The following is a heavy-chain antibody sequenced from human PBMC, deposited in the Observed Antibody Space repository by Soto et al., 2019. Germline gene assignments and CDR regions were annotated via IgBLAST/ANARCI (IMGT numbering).Heavy chain of an antibody. V-gene: IGHV3-15*07. CDR2: IKSKADGGTT. CDR1: GFTFSNAW. D-gene: IGHD3-22*01. CDR3: TTLGHYYDTSPLDV. J-gene: IGHJ6*02. Sequence: GGSLRLSCAASGFTFSNAWMNWVRQAPGKGLEWVGRIKSKADGGTTDYAAPVKGRFTVSRDDLRNTLYLQMNSLKTEDTAVYYCTTLGHYYDTSPLDVWGQGTTVTV.